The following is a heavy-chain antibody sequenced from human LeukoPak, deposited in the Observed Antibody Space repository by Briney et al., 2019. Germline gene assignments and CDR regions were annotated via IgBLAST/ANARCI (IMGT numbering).Heavy chain of an antibody. V-gene: IGHV3-48*01. CDR1: GFTFSSYS. D-gene: IGHD3-16*01. J-gene: IGHJ4*02. Sequence: GGSLRLSCAASGFTFSSYSMNWVRQAPGKGLEWVSYITRSSSARYYADSVKGRFTISRDNAKNSLYLQMNSLRAEDTAVYYWARGSHKRELRLGELYLAEKFDYWGQGTLVTVSS. CDR2: ITRSSSAR. CDR3: ARGSHKRELRLGELYLAEKFDY.